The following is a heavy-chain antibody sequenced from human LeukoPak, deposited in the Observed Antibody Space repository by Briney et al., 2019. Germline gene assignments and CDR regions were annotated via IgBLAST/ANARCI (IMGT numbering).Heavy chain of an antibody. CDR2: ISYDGSDK. J-gene: IGHJ5*01. CDR1: GFTFSSYA. D-gene: IGHD3-22*01. V-gene: IGHV3-30*04. CDR3: ARSEWVGITTSWFDS. Sequence: GGSLRLSCAASGFTFSSYAMYWVRQAPGKGLEWVAVISYDGSDKFYADSVKGRFTISRDSSKNTLYLQMNSLRAEDTAVYYCARSEWVGITTSWFDSWGQGTLVTVSS.